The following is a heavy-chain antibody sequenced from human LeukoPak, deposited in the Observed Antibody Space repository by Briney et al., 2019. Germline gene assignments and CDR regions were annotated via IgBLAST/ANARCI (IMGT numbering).Heavy chain of an antibody. Sequence: APVKVCCKASGYTFTGYYMHWVRQAPGQGLEWVGWINPNSGGTNSAQKFQGRVTMTRDSSISTAFMELSRLRSDDTAVYYCARATDGRFLEWSRDYYYMDVWGKGTTDTVSS. CDR2: INPNSGGT. CDR3: ARATDGRFLEWSRDYYYMDV. V-gene: IGHV1-2*02. J-gene: IGHJ6*03. CDR1: GYTFTGYY. D-gene: IGHD3-3*01.